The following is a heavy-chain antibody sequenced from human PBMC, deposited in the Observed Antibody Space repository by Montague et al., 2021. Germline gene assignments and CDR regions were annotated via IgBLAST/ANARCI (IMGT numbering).Heavy chain of an antibody. V-gene: IGHV3-33*01. CDR3: VRGRPSWLDRGFDL. Sequence: SLRLSCAASGFPVTSYAMHWVRQAPGKGLEWVALIWFDGGNIKYADSVKGRFTISRDTPKNTLSLEMDSLTADDTAVYYCVRGRPSWLDRGFDLWGQGTLVTVSS. J-gene: IGHJ4*02. D-gene: IGHD6-19*01. CDR2: IWFDGGNI. CDR1: GFPVTSYA.